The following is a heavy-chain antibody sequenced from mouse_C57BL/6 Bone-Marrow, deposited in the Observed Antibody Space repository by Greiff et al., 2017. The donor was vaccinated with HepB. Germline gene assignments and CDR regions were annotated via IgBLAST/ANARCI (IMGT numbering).Heavy chain of an antibody. V-gene: IGHV5-2*01. CDR2: INSDGGST. CDR1: EYEFPSHD. Sequence: EVKVVESGGGLVQPGESLKLSCESNEYEFPSHDMSWVRKTPEKRLELVAAINSDGGSTYYPDTMERRFIISRDNTKKTLYLQMSSLRSEDTALYYCARQGTTDEAMDYWGQGTSVTVSS. J-gene: IGHJ4*01. CDR3: ARQGTTDEAMDY. D-gene: IGHD1-1*01.